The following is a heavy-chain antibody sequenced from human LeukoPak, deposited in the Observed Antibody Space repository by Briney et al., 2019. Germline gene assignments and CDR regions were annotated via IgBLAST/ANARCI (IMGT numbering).Heavy chain of an antibody. V-gene: IGHV3-23*01. CDR1: GFTFRSYA. Sequence: GGSLRLSCAASGFTFRSYAMSWVRQAPGKGLEWVSAISGSGDITYYADSVKGRFTMSRDNFKNTLYLQMNSLRAEDTAVYYCVKVSRFAVVPAAMLDYWGQGIQVTVSS. J-gene: IGHJ4*02. D-gene: IGHD2-2*01. CDR2: ISGSGDIT. CDR3: VKVSRFAVVPAAMLDY.